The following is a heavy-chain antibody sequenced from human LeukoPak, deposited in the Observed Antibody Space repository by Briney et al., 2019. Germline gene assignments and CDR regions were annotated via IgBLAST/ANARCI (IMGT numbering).Heavy chain of an antibody. J-gene: IGHJ4*02. V-gene: IGHV3-21*05. D-gene: IGHD5-18*01. CDR2: ISSSSSYI. CDR3: ASWAEYSDDY. CDR1: GFTFSSYE. Sequence: GGSLRLSCAASGFTFSSYEMNWVRQAPGKGLEWVSYISSSSSYIYYADSVKGRFTISRDNAKNSLYLQMNSLRAEDTAVYYCASWAEYSDDYWGQGTLVTVSS.